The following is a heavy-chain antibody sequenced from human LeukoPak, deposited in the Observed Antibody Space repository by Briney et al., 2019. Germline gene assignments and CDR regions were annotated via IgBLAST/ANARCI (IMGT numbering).Heavy chain of an antibody. D-gene: IGHD2-8*02. V-gene: IGHV3-7*01. J-gene: IGHJ3*02. Sequence: GGSLRLSCAASGFTFRDYWMSWVRQSPGKGLEWVANIKEDGSQKYDVDSVRGRFTISRDNAKNSLFLQMDSLRAEDAAVYYCAKDSRFCTGYDCRGDAFDSWGQGTMVTVTS. CDR1: GFTFRDYW. CDR2: IKEDGSQK. CDR3: AKDSRFCTGYDCRGDAFDS.